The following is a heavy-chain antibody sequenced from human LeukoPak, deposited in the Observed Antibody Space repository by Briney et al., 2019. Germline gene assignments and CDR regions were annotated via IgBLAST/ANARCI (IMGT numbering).Heavy chain of an antibody. V-gene: IGHV3-72*01. J-gene: IGHJ4*02. CDR2: SRNKANSYTT. CDR3: GRAGIVAATSFDY. Sequence: PGGSLRLSCAASGFTFSDHYMDWVRQAPGKGLEWVGRSRNKANSYTTEYAASVKGRFTISRDVSKNSLFLQMNSLKTEDTAVYYCGRAGIVAATSFDYWGQGTLVTVSS. CDR1: GFTFSDHY. D-gene: IGHD1-26*01.